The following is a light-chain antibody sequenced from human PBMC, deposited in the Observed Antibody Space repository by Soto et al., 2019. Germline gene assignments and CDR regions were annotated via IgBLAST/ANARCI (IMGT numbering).Light chain of an antibody. J-gene: IGLJ2*01. CDR1: SSGVGGYNY. CDR3: CSYAGSYTLV. V-gene: IGLV2-11*01. CDR2: DVS. Sequence: QSALTQPRSVSGSPGQSVTISCTGTSSGVGGYNYVSWYQQHPGKAPKLMIYDVSKRPSGVPDRFSGSKSGNTASLTISGLQAEEEADYYCCSYAGSYTLVFGGGTKLTVL.